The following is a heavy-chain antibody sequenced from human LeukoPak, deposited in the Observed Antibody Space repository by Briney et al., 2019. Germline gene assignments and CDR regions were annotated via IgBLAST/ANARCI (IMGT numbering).Heavy chain of an antibody. Sequence: ASVKVSCKASGYTFTNYAINWVRQAPGQGLEWMGWISASNGNTNYAQRLQGRVTMATDTSTSTAYMELRSLRSDDTAVYYCARSSGYDYTPFDYWGQGTLVTVSS. CDR3: ARSSGYDYTPFDY. CDR2: ISASNGNT. CDR1: GYTFTNYA. D-gene: IGHD5-12*01. J-gene: IGHJ4*02. V-gene: IGHV1-18*04.